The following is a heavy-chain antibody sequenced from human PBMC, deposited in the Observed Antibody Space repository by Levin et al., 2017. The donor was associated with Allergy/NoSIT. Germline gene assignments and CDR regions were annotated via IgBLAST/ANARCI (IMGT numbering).Heavy chain of an antibody. V-gene: IGHV3-30-3*01. CDR2: ISHDGSSK. D-gene: IGHD3-10*01. CDR1: GFTFSDYT. CDR3: ARDRGVQQWEYYFDF. J-gene: IGHJ4*02. Sequence: GGSLRLSCAASGFTFSDYTMHWVRKAPGKGLEWMAVISHDGSSKYYADSVKGRFTISRDNSNNTLHLQMNSLSSEDTAVYYCARDRGVQQWEYYFDFWGQGTLVTVSS.